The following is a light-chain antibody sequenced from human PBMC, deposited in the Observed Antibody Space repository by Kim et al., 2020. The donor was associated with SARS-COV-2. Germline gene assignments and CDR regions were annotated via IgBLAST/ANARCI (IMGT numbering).Light chain of an antibody. J-gene: IGKJ4*01. CDR3: QQRSNWLT. Sequence: EIVLTQSPATLSLSPGERATFSCRASQTVRSYLAWYQQKPGQAPRLLIYDASNRATGIPARFSGSGSGTDFTLTISSLEPEDFAVYYCQQRSNWLTFGGGTKVDIK. CDR1: QTVRSY. CDR2: DAS. V-gene: IGKV3-11*01.